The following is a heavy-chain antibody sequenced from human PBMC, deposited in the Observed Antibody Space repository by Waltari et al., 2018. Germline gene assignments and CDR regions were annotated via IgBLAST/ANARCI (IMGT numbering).Heavy chain of an antibody. J-gene: IGHJ4*02. CDR3: ARTPPPYYGSGSYYVGPDY. CDR2: IYPGDSDT. D-gene: IGHD3-10*01. Sequence: EVQLVQSGAEVKKPGESLKISCKGSGYSFTSYWHGRVRQMPGKGLEWMGIIYPGDSDTRYSPSFQGQVTISADKSISTAYLQWSSLKASDTAMYYCARTPPPYYGSGSYYVGPDYWGQGTLVTVSS. CDR1: GYSFTSYW. V-gene: IGHV5-51*01.